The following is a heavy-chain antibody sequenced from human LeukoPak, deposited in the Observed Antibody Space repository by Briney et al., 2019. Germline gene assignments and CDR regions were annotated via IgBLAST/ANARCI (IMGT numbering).Heavy chain of an antibody. J-gene: IGHJ6*02. CDR3: PRGPIQLWIHNAMDV. Sequence: GGSLRLSCTGSGFTFGDHAMSWVRQAPGKGLEWVGFIRSKAYRGTTEYAASVKGRFTISRDDSASIAYLQMNSLRTEDTAVYYCPRGPIQLWIHNAMDVWGQGTTVTVSS. D-gene: IGHD5-18*01. V-gene: IGHV3-49*04. CDR2: IRSKAYRGTT. CDR1: GFTFGDHA.